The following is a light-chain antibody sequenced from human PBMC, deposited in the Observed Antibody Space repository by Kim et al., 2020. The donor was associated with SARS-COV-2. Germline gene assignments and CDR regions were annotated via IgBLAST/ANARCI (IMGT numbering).Light chain of an antibody. CDR2: ATS. V-gene: IGKV1-6*01. CDR1: QGIRND. Sequence: AIQMTQSPSSLSASVGDRVTITCRASQGIRNDLSWYQQKPGKAPNLLIYATSNLQSGVPSRFSGSGSGTDFTLTISSLQPEDVATYYCLQDYDYPLTFGGGTKVDIK. J-gene: IGKJ4*01. CDR3: LQDYDYPLT.